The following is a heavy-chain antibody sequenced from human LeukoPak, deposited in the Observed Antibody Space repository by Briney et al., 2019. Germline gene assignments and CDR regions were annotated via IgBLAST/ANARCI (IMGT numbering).Heavy chain of an antibody. Sequence: PSETLSLTCAVSGYSISSGYYWGWIRQPPGKGLEWVGSIYHGGSTYYNPSLKSRVTISVDTSKNQFSLKLSSVTAADTAVYYCARLESLNFDYWGQGTLVTVSS. J-gene: IGHJ4*02. CDR3: ARLESLNFDY. CDR2: IYHGGST. D-gene: IGHD5-24*01. V-gene: IGHV4-38-2*01. CDR1: GYSISSGYY.